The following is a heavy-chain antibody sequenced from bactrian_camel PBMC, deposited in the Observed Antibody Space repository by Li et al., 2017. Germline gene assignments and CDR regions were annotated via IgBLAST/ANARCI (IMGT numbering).Heavy chain of an antibody. Sequence: VQLVESGGGSVQVGGSLTLSCEASGYSVSKGYMAWFRQAPGKGLEWVSVITVIDFGGGSTYYADAVKGRFTISRDNAKNTMYLQMDSLNSEDTALYYCATCSNGGLWGAGLCYEYNWWGQGTQVTVS. J-gene: IGHJ4*01. CDR3: ATCSNGGLWGAGLCYEYNW. CDR2: ITVIDFGGGST. V-gene: IGHV3S40*01. D-gene: IGHD6*01. CDR1: GYSVSKGY.